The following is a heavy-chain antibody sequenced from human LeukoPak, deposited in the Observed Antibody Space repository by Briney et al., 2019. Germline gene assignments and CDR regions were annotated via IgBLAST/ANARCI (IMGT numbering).Heavy chain of an antibody. CDR3: ARLPVRGAWVDY. CDR1: GGSISSSNYY. D-gene: IGHD3-10*01. J-gene: IGHJ4*02. CDR2: IYYSGST. Sequence: SETLSLTCTVSGGSISSSNYYWGWIRQPPGKGLEWIGSIYYSGSTYYNPSLKSRVTISVDTSKNQFSLNLSSVTAADTAVYYCARLPVRGAWVDYWGQGTLVTVSS. V-gene: IGHV4-39*01.